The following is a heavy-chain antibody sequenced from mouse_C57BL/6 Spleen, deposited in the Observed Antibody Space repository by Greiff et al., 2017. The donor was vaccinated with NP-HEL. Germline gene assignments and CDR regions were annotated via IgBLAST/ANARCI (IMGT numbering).Heavy chain of an antibody. CDR2: IDPSDSYT. Sequence: QVQLQQPGAELVMPGASVKLSCKASGYTFTSYWMHWVKQRPGQGLEWIGEIDPSDSYTNYNQKFKGKSTLTVDKSSSTAYMQLSSLTSEDSAVYYCARRYGFYDYEAMDYWGQGTSVTVSS. J-gene: IGHJ4*01. CDR3: ARRYGFYDYEAMDY. CDR1: GYTFTSYW. V-gene: IGHV1-69*01. D-gene: IGHD1-2*01.